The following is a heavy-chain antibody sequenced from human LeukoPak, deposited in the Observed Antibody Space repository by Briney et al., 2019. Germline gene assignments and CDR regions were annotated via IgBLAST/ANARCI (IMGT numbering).Heavy chain of an antibody. V-gene: IGHV3-7*01. CDR2: MNQDGSAK. J-gene: IGHJ6*02. D-gene: IGHD3-16*01. CDR1: GFTFSDSW. CDR3: ATYTHWVAGDV. Sequence: GGSLRLSCAASGFTFSDSWMSWVRQAPGKGLEWVANMNQDGSAKDYVDSVKGRFTISRDNARNSLYLQMSSLRAEDTAVYYCATYTHWVAGDVWGQGTTVPVSS.